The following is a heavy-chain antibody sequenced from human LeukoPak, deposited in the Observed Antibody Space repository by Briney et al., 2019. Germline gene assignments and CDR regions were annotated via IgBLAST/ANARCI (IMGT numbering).Heavy chain of an antibody. CDR2: MNPNSGNT. CDR1: GYTFTSYD. D-gene: IGHD3-10*01. V-gene: IGHV1-8*03. CDR3: ARFANYYYYMDV. J-gene: IGHJ6*03. Sequence: ASVKVSCKASGYTFTSYDINWARQATGQGLEWMGWMNPNSGNTGYAQKFQGRVTITRNTSISTAYMELSSLRSEDTAVYYCARFANYYYYMDVWGKGTTVTVSS.